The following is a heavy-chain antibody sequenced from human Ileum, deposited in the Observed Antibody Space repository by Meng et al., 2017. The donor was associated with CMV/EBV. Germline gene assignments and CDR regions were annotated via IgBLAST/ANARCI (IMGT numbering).Heavy chain of an antibody. D-gene: IGHD2-8*02. Sequence: VQLQESGPGLIKPSPTLSLTCPVSGGSVSNSIGYWGWIRQPAGKGLEWIGRIHSGGATTYNPSHESRVTISLQTSKNQFSLSLSSVTAADTAVYYCARLTGGQIAYWGQGTLVTVSS. J-gene: IGHJ4*02. V-gene: IGHV4-61*02. CDR3: ARLTGGQIAY. CDR1: GGSVSNSIGY. CDR2: IHSGGAT.